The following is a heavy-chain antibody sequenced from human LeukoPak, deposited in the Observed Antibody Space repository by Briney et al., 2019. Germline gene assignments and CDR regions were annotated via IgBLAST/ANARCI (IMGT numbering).Heavy chain of an antibody. CDR1: GYTFTSYA. Sequence: GASVKVSCKASGYTFTSYAINWVRQAPGQGLEWMGIINPSGGSTSYAQKFQGRVTMTRDTSTSTVYMELSSLRSEDTAVYYCARERYYDSSGYALDYYYYGMDVWGQGTTVTVSS. V-gene: IGHV1-46*01. CDR2: INPSGGST. D-gene: IGHD3-22*01. J-gene: IGHJ6*02. CDR3: ARERYYDSSGYALDYYYYGMDV.